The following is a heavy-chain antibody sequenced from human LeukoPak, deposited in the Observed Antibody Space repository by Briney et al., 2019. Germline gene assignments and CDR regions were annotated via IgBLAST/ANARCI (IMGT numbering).Heavy chain of an antibody. CDR3: ARQNRITMVRGAINWFDP. CDR1: GRSFSGYY. CDR2: INHSGST. D-gene: IGHD3-10*01. V-gene: IGHV4-34*01. J-gene: IGHJ5*02. Sequence: YPSETLSLTCAVYGRSFSGYYWSWIRQPPGKGLEWIGEINHSGSTNYNPSLKSRVTISVDTSKNQFSLKLSSVTAADTAVYYCARQNRITMVRGAINWFDPWGQGTLVTVSS.